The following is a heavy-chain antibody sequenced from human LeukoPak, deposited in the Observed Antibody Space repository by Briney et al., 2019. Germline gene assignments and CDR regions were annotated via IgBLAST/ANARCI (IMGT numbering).Heavy chain of an antibody. D-gene: IGHD2-15*01. CDR2: IHTSGNT. CDR1: GGSVSNYY. CDR3: ARDLGPSVVEAATGDAFNI. V-gene: IGHV4-4*07. J-gene: IGHJ3*02. Sequence: SETLSLTCAVSGGSVSNYYWTWIRQPAGKGLEWIGRIHTSGNTNYNPSLNSRVTISVDKSKNQFSLKMKSVTAADTALYYCARDLGPSVVEAATGDAFNIWGHGAMVTVSS.